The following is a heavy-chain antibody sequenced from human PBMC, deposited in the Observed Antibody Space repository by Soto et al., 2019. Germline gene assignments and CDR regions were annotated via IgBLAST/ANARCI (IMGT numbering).Heavy chain of an antibody. CDR2: IYWDDDK. Sequence: QITLKESGPTLVKPTQTLTLTCTFSGFSLTTSGVGVGWIRQPPGKALEWLALIYWDDDKRFSPSLKTRLTIPKDTARTPVVRTMSNRAPWDTATSFCAHRDAFGEIDSWGQGTLGTVSS. V-gene: IGHV2-5*02. CDR1: GFSLTTSGVG. J-gene: IGHJ5*01. CDR3: AHRDAFGEIDS. D-gene: IGHD3-10*01.